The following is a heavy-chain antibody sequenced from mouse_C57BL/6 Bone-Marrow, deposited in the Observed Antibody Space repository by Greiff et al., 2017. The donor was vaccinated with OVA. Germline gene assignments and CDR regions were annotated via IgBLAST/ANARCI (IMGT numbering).Heavy chain of an antibody. J-gene: IGHJ4*01. Sequence: EVKVVESGEGLVKPGGSLKLSCAASGFTFSSYAMSWVRQTPEKRLEWVAYISSGGDYIYYADTVKGRFTISRDNARNTLYLQMSSLKSEDTAMYYCTRQGYGSSKNYAMDYWGQGTSVTVSS. CDR1: GFTFSSYA. CDR2: ISSGGDYI. D-gene: IGHD1-1*01. CDR3: TRQGYGSSKNYAMDY. V-gene: IGHV5-9-1*02.